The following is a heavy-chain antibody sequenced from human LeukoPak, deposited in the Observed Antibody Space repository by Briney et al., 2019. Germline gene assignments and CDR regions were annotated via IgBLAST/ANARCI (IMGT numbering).Heavy chain of an antibody. J-gene: IGHJ5*02. CDR1: GGTFSSYA. V-gene: IGHV1-69*13. Sequence: SVKVSCKASGGTFSSYAISWVRQAPGQGLKWMGGIIPIFGTANYAQKFQGRVTITADESTSTAYMELSSLRSEDTAVYYCARDRVHTRGYCSSTSCYPFYWFDPWGQGTLVTVSS. D-gene: IGHD2-2*01. CDR2: IIPIFGTA. CDR3: ARDRVHTRGYCSSTSCYPFYWFDP.